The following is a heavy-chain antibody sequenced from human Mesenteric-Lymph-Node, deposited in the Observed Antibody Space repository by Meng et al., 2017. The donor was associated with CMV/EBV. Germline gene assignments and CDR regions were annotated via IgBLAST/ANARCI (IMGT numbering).Heavy chain of an antibody. CDR2: INAGNGNT. CDR3: ARDSQTMVRGVIMNSLGY. D-gene: IGHD3-10*01. V-gene: IGHV1-3*01. CDR1: TFTSDA. J-gene: IGHJ4*02. Sequence: TFTSDAMHWVRQAPGQRLEWMGWINAGNGNTNYVQKLQGRVTMTTDTSTSTAYMELRSLRSDDTAVYYCARDSQTMVRGVIMNSLGYWGQGTLVTVSS.